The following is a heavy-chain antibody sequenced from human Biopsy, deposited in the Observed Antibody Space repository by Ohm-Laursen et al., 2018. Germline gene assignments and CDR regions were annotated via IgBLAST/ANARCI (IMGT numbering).Heavy chain of an antibody. V-gene: IGHV4-39*01. CDR2: IFYRGST. Sequence: SETLSLTCVVSGGSISNNNYYWGWIRQPPGKGLEWIGSIFYRGSTHYKPSLKSRVNISEDTSTNQFSLKLNSVTAADTAVYYCARDYDTSGYYYVSWGQGTLVTVSS. CDR1: GGSISNNNYY. CDR3: ARDYDTSGYYYVS. J-gene: IGHJ5*02. D-gene: IGHD3-22*01.